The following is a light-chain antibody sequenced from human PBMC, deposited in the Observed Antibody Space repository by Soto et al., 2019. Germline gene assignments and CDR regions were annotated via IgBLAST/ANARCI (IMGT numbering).Light chain of an antibody. CDR2: EGS. CDR1: SSDVASYNL. J-gene: IGLJ1*01. Sequence: QSVLTQPASVSGSPGQSITISCTGTSSDVASYNLVSWYQQHPGKAPKLMIYEGSKRPSGVSNRFSGSKSGNTASLTISGLQAEDEADYYCCSYAGSITPYVFGTGTKLTVL. CDR3: CSYAGSITPYV. V-gene: IGLV2-23*01.